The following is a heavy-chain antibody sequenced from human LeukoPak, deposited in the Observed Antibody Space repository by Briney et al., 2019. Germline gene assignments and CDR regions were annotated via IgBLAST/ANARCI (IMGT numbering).Heavy chain of an antibody. V-gene: IGHV5-51*01. CDR2: IYPGDSDT. CDR1: GYSFTSYW. CDR3: ASVARYCSSTSCYVGAFDI. D-gene: IGHD2-2*01. Sequence: GGSLKISCKGSGYSFTSYWIGWVRQMPGKGLEWMGIIYPGDSDTRYSPSFQGQVTISAVKSISTAYLQWSSLKASDTAMYYCASVARYCSSTSCYVGAFDIWGQGTMVTVSS. J-gene: IGHJ3*02.